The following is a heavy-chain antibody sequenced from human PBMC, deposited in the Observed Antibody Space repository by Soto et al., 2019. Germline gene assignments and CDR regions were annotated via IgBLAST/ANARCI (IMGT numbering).Heavy chain of an antibody. V-gene: IGHV3-7*05. CDR3: ERDASGWSGR. Sequence: EVQLVESGGGLVQPGGSLRLSCAASGFTFSSYWMSWVRQAPGKGLEWVANIKQDGSEKYYVDSVKGRYTISRDNAKHSLYLQMHSVRAEDAAVYYCERDASGWSGRWGQGTLVTVSS. CDR2: IKQDGSEK. D-gene: IGHD6-19*01. J-gene: IGHJ4*02. CDR1: GFTFSSYW.